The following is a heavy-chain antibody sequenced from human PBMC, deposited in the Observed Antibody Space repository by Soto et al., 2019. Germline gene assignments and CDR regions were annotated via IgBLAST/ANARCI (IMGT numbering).Heavy chain of an antibody. D-gene: IGHD3-22*01. CDR2: IYYSGNT. J-gene: IGHJ4*02. V-gene: IGHV4-61*08. Sequence: SETLSLTCTVSGVSISSGDYYWSWIRQPPGKGLEWIGYIYYSGNTNYNPSLKSRVTISGDTSKNQSSLKLSSVTAADTAVYYCARSRGGYFDYWGQGTLVTVSS. CDR1: GVSISSGDYY. CDR3: ARSRGGYFDY.